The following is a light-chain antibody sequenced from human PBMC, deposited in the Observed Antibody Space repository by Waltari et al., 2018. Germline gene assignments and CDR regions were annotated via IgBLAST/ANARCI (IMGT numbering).Light chain of an antibody. CDR1: NLGSTT. CDR3: QVWDSSSDHVV. J-gene: IGLJ2*01. V-gene: IGLV3-21*03. CDR2: DDG. Sequence: SYVLTQPPSVSVAPGKTARITCGGDNLGSTTVHWCQQKPGRAPVLVGYDDGDRPSGIPERFSGSNSGNTATLTISRVEAGDEADYYCQVWDSSSDHVVFGGGTKLTVL.